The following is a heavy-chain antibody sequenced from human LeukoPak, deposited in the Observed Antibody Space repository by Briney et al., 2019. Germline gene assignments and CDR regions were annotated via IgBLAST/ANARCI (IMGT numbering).Heavy chain of an antibody. CDR2: IIPIFGTA. CDR1: GGTFSSYA. V-gene: IGHV1-69*05. CDR3: ASLSGGDSYYYNYMDV. J-gene: IGHJ6*03. Sequence: ASVKVSCKASGGTFSSYAISWVRQAPGQGLEWMGGIIPIFGTANYAQKLQGRVTMTTDTSTSTAYMELRSLRSDDTAVYYCASLSGGDSYYYNYMDVWGKGTTVTVSS. D-gene: IGHD5-12*01.